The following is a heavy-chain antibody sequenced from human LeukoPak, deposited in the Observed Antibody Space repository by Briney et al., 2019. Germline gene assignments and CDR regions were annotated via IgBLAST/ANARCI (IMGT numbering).Heavy chain of an antibody. Sequence: ASVKVSCKASGYTFSGYDITWVRQAPGQGLEWMGWMNPHSGNTGYAQTFQGRVTMTRDTSSATAYMELSSLRSDDTAIYYCARAGSGGCRSGSCFSIWFDSWGQGTLITVSS. D-gene: IGHD2-15*01. V-gene: IGHV1-8*01. CDR2: MNPHSGNT. J-gene: IGHJ5*01. CDR1: GYTFSGYD. CDR3: ARAGSGGCRSGSCFSIWFDS.